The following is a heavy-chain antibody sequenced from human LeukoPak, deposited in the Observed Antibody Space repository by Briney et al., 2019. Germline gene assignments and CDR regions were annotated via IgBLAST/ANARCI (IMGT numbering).Heavy chain of an antibody. CDR2: IIPIFGTA. CDR3: ARGRGMGPRNYYYYMDV. D-gene: IGHD3-16*01. CDR1: GGTFSSYA. Sequence: ASVKVSCKASGGTFSSYATSWVRQAPGQGLEWMGGIIPIFGTANYAQKFQGRVTITTDESTSTAYMELSSLRSEDTAVYYCARGRGMGPRNYYYYMDVWGKGTTVTVSS. J-gene: IGHJ6*03. V-gene: IGHV1-69*05.